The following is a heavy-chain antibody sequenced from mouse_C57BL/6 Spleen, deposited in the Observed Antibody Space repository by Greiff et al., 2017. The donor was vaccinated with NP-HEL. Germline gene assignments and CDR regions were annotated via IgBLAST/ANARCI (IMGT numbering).Heavy chain of an antibody. V-gene: IGHV1-42*01. CDR1: GYSFTGYY. Sequence: DVKLVESGPELVKPGASVKISCKASGYSFTGYYMNWVKQSPEKSLEWIGEINPSTGGTTYNQKFKAKATLTVDKSSSTAYMQLKSLTSEDSAVYYCARSRFITTVVDFDYWGQGTTLTVSS. D-gene: IGHD1-1*01. J-gene: IGHJ2*01. CDR3: ARSRFITTVVDFDY. CDR2: INPSTGGT.